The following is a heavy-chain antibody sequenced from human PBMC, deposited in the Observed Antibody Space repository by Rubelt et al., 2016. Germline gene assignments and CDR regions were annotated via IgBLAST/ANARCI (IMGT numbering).Heavy chain of an antibody. CDR1: GGSFSGYY. CDR3: AKDCLIAAAGPGSHDY. D-gene: IGHD6-13*01. Sequence: VQLQQWGAGLLKPSETLSLTCAVYGGSFSGYYWSWIRRPPGKGLEWVSVIYSGGSTYYADSVKGRFTISRDNSKNTLYLQMNSLRAEDTAVYYCAKDCLIAAAGPGSHDYWGQGTLVTVSS. V-gene: IGHV3-66*03. CDR2: IYSGGST. J-gene: IGHJ4*02.